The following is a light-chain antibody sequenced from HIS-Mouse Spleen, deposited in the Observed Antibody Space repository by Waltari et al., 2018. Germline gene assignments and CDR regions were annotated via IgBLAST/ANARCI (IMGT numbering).Light chain of an antibody. V-gene: IGLV3-21*04. CDR3: QVWDSSSDHYV. CDR1: NIGSKS. J-gene: IGLJ1*01. Sequence: SYVLTQPPSVSVAPGKTARITCGGNNIGSKSVHGDQQKPGPATERFSGSNSGNTATLTISRVDAGDEADYYCQVWDSSSDHYVFGTGTKVTVL.